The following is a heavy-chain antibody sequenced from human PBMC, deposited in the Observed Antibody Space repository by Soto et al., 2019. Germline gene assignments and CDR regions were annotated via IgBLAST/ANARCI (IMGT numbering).Heavy chain of an antibody. J-gene: IGHJ6*03. Sequence: GGSLRLSCAASGFTFSSYAMSWVRQAPGKGLEWVSAISGSGGSTYYADSVKGRFTISRDNSKNTLYLQMNSLRAEDTAVYYCAKAMYYDFWSGYYVKNYYYYYMDVWGKGTTVTVSS. CDR2: ISGSGGST. V-gene: IGHV3-23*01. CDR3: AKAMYYDFWSGYYVKNYYYYYMDV. CDR1: GFTFSSYA. D-gene: IGHD3-3*01.